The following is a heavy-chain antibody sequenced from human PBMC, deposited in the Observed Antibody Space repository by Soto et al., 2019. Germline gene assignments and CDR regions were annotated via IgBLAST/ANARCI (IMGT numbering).Heavy chain of an antibody. J-gene: IGHJ6*03. CDR1: GYTFTSYY. V-gene: IGHV1-46*03. CDR2: INPSGGST. CDR3: ATLGYCSSTSCSSYYYYYMDV. Sequence: GASVKVSCKASGYTFTSYYMHWVRQAPGQGLEWMGIINPSGGSTSYAQKFQGRVTTTRDTSTSTVYMELSSLRSEDTAVYYCATLGYCSSTSCSSYYYYYMDVWGKGTTVTVSS. D-gene: IGHD2-2*01.